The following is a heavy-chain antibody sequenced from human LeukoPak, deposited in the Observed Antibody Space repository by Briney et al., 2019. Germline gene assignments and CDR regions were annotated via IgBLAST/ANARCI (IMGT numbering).Heavy chain of an antibody. V-gene: IGHV3-53*01. J-gene: IGHJ6*02. D-gene: IGHD3-10*01. CDR3: ARVWFSGYYYYGMDV. CDR1: GFIVSSNY. Sequence: GGSLRLSCAASGFIVSSNYMNWVRQAPGKGLEWVSVIYSGGSTYYADSVKGRFTISRDNAKNSLYLQMNSLRAEDTAVYYCARVWFSGYYYYGMDVWGQGTTVTVSS. CDR2: IYSGGST.